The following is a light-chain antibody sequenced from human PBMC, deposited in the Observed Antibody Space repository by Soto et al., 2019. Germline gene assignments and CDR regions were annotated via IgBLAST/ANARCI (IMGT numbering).Light chain of an antibody. J-gene: IGKJ1*01. Sequence: DIQMTQSPSTLSASVGDRVTNTCRASQSISSWLAWYQQKPGKAPKLLIYDASSLESGVPSRFSGSGSGTEFTLTISSLQPDDFATYYCQQYNSYSWTFGQGT. CDR2: DAS. CDR1: QSISSW. CDR3: QQYNSYSWT. V-gene: IGKV1-5*01.